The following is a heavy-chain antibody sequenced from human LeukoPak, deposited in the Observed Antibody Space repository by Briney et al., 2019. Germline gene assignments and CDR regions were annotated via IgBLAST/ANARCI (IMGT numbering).Heavy chain of an antibody. D-gene: IGHD4-17*01. CDR1: GFTFSSYA. J-gene: IGHJ4*02. CDR2: ISGSGGST. CDR3: AKHRMTTVTNFDY. Sequence: HPGGSLRLSCAASGFTFSSYAMSWVRQAPGKGLEWVSAISGSGGSTYYADPVKGRFTISSDNSKNTLYLQMNSLRAEDTAVYYCAKHRMTTVTNFDYWSQGTLVTVSS. V-gene: IGHV3-23*01.